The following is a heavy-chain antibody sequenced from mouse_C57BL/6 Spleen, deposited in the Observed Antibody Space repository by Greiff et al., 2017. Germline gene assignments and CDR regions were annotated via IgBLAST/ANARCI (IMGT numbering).Heavy chain of an antibody. CDR2: IDPSDSYT. J-gene: IGHJ2*01. Sequence: QVQLQQPGAELVKPGASVKLSCKASGYTFTSYWMQWVKQRPGQGLEWIGEIDPSDSYTNYNQKFKGKATLPVDTSASTAYMQLSSLTSEDSAVYYCARRRFITTRGFDYWGQGTTLTVSS. CDR3: ARRRFITTRGFDY. D-gene: IGHD1-1*01. CDR1: GYTFTSYW. V-gene: IGHV1-50*01.